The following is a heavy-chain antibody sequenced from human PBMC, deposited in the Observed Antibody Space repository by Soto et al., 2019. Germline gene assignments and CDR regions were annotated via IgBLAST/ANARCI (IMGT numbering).Heavy chain of an antibody. V-gene: IGHV1-69*13. Sequence: GASVKVSCKASGGTFSSYAISWVRQAPGQGLEWMGGIIPIFGTANYAQKFQGRVTITADESTSTAYMELSSLRSEDTAVYYCARDHLNSFELRSRGLFVYWGQGTLVTVSS. CDR1: GGTFSSYA. J-gene: IGHJ4*02. CDR2: IIPIFGTA. CDR3: ARDHLNSFELRSRGLFVY. D-gene: IGHD4-17*01.